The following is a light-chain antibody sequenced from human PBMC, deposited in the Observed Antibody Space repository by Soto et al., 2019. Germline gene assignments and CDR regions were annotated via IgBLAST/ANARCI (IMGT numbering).Light chain of an antibody. V-gene: IGKV1-8*01. CDR1: QGISSY. CDR2: AAS. J-gene: IGKJ1*01. Sequence: ALRMTQSPSSFSASTGDRVTITCRASQGISSYLAWYQQKPGKAPKLLIYAASTLQSGVPSRFSGSGSGTDFTLTISCLQSEDFATYYCQQYYSYPPRTFGQGTKVEIK. CDR3: QQYYSYPPRT.